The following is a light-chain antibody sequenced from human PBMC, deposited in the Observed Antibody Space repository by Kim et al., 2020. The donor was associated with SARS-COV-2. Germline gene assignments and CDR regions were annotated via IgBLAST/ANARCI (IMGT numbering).Light chain of an antibody. CDR2: GAS. J-gene: IGKJ2*01. Sequence: SPGERATLSGSASQSVRSNLAWYQQKPGQAPRLLIYGASTRATGIPARFSGSGSGTEFTLTISSLQSEDFAVYYCQQYNNWPPEYTFGQGTKLEI. CDR1: QSVRSN. V-gene: IGKV3-15*01. CDR3: QQYNNWPPEYT.